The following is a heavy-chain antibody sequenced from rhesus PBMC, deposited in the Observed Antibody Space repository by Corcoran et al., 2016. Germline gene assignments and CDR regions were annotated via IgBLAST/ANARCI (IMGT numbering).Heavy chain of an antibody. J-gene: IGHJ6*01. CDR1: GGYISDSYR. CDR3: ASQPSYYSGSYSYGGLDS. CDR2: IYGITTTT. Sequence: QVQLQESGPGVVKPSETLSLTCAVSGGYISDSYRWSWIRQPPGKGLEGIGYIYGITTTTNYHPPLKSRFTISKVTSTHPFSLTRSAVTAADTAVYYCASQPSYYSGSYSYGGLDSWGQGVVVTVSS. V-gene: IGHV4S10*01. D-gene: IGHD3-16*01.